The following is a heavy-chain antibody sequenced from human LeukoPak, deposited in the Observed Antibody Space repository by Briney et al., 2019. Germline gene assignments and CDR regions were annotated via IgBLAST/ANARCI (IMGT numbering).Heavy chain of an antibody. J-gene: IGHJ4*02. D-gene: IGHD6-19*01. Sequence: ASVKVSCKASGYTVTSYYMHWVRQAPGQGLEWMGILNPSGGSSSYAQKFQGRATLTRATSTSTVYMELSSLRAEDTAVYYCARPPAGISSGWLYFDYWGQGTLVTVSS. V-gene: IGHV1-46*01. CDR2: LNPSGGSS. CDR3: ARPPAGISSGWLYFDY. CDR1: GYTVTSYY.